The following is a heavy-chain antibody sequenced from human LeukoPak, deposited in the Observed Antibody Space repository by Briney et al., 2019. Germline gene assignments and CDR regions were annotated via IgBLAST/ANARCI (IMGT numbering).Heavy chain of an antibody. CDR1: GFTFSSYW. D-gene: IGHD6-19*01. Sequence: GGSLRLSCAASGFTFSSYWMNWARQAPGKGLEWVSAISASGSSTYYADSVKGRFTISRDNSKNTLYLQMNSLRAEDTAVYYCTKSSSGWYSDYWGQGTLVTVSS. CDR3: TKSSSGWYSDY. J-gene: IGHJ4*02. V-gene: IGHV3-23*01. CDR2: ISASGSST.